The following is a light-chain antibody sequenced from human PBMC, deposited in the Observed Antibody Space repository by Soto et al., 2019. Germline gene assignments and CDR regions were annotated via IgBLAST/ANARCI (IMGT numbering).Light chain of an antibody. CDR2: KTS. J-gene: IGKJ4*01. CDR3: LQYLTYPLT. Sequence: DIQMTQSPSTLSASVGDRVIITCRASQSLNNCLAWYQQKPGRAPKMVIFKTSFSETGVPSRFSGSGSGTEFTLAISSLQPDDFATYYCLQYLTYPLTFGGGTKVEIK. V-gene: IGKV1-5*03. CDR1: QSLNNC.